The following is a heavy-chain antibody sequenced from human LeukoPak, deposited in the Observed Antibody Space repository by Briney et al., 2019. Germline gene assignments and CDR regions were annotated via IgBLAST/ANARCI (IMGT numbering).Heavy chain of an antibody. CDR2: VNPNSGNT. D-gene: IGHD1-20*01. CDR3: ARAPDNWNDVFYYYYGMDV. CDR1: GYTFTSYD. Sequence: ASVKVSCKASGYTFTSYDISWVRQATGQGLEWMGWVNPNSGNTGYAQKFQGRVTMTRNTSISTAYMELSSLRSEDTAVYYCARAPDNWNDVFYYYYGMDVWGQGTTVTVSS. V-gene: IGHV1-8*01. J-gene: IGHJ6*02.